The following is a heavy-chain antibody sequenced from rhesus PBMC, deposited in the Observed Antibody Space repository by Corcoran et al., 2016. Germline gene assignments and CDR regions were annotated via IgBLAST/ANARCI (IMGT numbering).Heavy chain of an antibody. J-gene: IGHJ4*01. CDR3: ARNRGDYYFDY. CDR1: GGSTRSGSG. Sequence: QVQLQESGPGLVKPSETLSLTGAVPGGSTRSGSGWRWIRPLPGKGLEWIGRIYGSIGSTYYNPSLKSRVTISKDTAKNQFSLKLSSVTAADTAVYYCARNRGDYYFDYWGQGVLVTVSS. CDR2: IYGSIGST. D-gene: IGHD3-34*01. V-gene: IGHV4S7*01.